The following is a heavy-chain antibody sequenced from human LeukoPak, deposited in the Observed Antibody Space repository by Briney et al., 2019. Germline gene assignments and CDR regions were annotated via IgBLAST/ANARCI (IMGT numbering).Heavy chain of an antibody. CDR3: AKDFWSGRTERIDY. Sequence: ESLTLTCAVSGVSFSSYARSWVRQAPGKGLEWVWGVCRSGGSTYYPASVKGRFTISRDNSKSTLYVQMNSLRGEDTAVYFCAKDFWSGRTERIDYWRQRAMVSVCS. J-gene: IGHJ4*02. CDR1: GVSFSSYA. CDR2: VCRSGGST. V-gene: IGHV3-23*01. D-gene: IGHD3-3*01.